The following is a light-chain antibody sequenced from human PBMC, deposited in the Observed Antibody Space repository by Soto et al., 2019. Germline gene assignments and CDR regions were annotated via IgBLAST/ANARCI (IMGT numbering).Light chain of an antibody. Sequence: QSVLTQPASVSGSPGQSITISCTGTSSDVGAYSYVSWYQQHPGKAPTLMISEVSNRPSGVSNRFSGSKSGNAASLTISGLQAEDEADYYCSSYTGSNLGVFGTGTKVTVL. CDR1: SSDVGAYSY. V-gene: IGLV2-14*01. J-gene: IGLJ1*01. CDR3: SSYTGSNLGV. CDR2: EVS.